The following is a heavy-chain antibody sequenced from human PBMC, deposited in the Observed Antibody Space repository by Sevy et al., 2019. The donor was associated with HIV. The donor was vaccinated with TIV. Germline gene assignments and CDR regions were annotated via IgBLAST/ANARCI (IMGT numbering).Heavy chain of an antibody. Sequence: GESLKISCKGSGYSFTSYWIGWVRQMPGKGLEWMGIIYPGDSDTRYSPSFQGQVTISADKSISTAYLQWSGLKASDTAMYYCARHLLNCSSTSCPARWFDPWGQGTLVTVSS. D-gene: IGHD2-2*01. CDR1: GYSFTSYW. CDR3: ARHLLNCSSTSCPARWFDP. J-gene: IGHJ5*02. V-gene: IGHV5-51*01. CDR2: IYPGDSDT.